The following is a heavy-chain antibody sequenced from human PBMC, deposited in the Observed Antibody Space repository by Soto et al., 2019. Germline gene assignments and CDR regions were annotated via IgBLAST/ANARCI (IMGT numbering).Heavy chain of an antibody. V-gene: IGHV1-18*01. Sequence: GASVKVSCKASGYTFPSYGISWVRQAPGQGLEWMGWISAYNGNTNYAQKLQGRVTMTTDTSTSTAYMELRSLRSDDTAVYYCASGKQQLDYYYYGMDVWGQGTTVTVS. CDR3: ASGKQQLDYYYYGMDV. D-gene: IGHD6-13*01. CDR1: GYTFPSYG. CDR2: ISAYNGNT. J-gene: IGHJ6*02.